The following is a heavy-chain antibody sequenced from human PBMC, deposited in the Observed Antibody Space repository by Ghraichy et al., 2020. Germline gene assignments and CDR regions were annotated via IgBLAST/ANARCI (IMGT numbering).Heavy chain of an antibody. Sequence: ASVKVSCKASGYTFTSYGISWVRQAPGQGLEWMGWISAYNGNTNYAQKLQGRVTMTTDTSTSTAYMELRSLRSDDTAVYYCARDLIAAAGDNWFDPWGQGTLVTVSS. V-gene: IGHV1-18*01. CDR2: ISAYNGNT. CDR3: ARDLIAAAGDNWFDP. CDR1: GYTFTSYG. J-gene: IGHJ5*02. D-gene: IGHD6-13*01.